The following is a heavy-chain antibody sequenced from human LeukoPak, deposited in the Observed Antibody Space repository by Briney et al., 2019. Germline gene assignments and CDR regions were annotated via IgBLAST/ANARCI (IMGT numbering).Heavy chain of an antibody. V-gene: IGHV5-51*01. CDR1: GYSFTSYW. D-gene: IGHD3-3*01. J-gene: IGHJ6*03. Sequence: GESLKISCQGSGYSFTSYWIGWLRQMPGKGLEWVGTIYPGDSETKYSPSFEGRVTISADKSITTAYLQWSSLKASDTAMYFCARHGWGWSGYNYYMDVWGKGTTVTVSS. CDR2: IYPGDSET. CDR3: ARHGWGWSGYNYYMDV.